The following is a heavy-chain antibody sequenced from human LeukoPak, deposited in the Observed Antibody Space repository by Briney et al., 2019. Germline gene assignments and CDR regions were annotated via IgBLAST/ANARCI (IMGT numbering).Heavy chain of an antibody. CDR3: ARDSRLGELSLSR. D-gene: IGHD3-16*02. CDR1: GDSINYYY. CDR2: IYNSNSGNT. V-gene: IGHV4-4*08. J-gene: IGHJ4*02. Sequence: SETLSLTCVVSGDSINYYYWNWIRQPPGKGLEWIGYIYNSNSGNTKYNPSLKSRVTISVDTSKNQFSLKLSSVTAADTAVYYCARDSRLGELSLSRWGQGTLVTVSS.